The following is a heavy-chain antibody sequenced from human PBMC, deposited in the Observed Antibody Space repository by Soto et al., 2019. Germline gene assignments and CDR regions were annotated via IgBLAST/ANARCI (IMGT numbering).Heavy chain of an antibody. Sequence: EVQLLESGGGVVQPGGSLRLSCAASGFTFSAYAMTWVRQAPGKGLEWVSVISGSAGATYYADSVKGRFTISRDNSKKALYLQMNSLRADDTAVYYCARQDYSATWYLNYWGQGTLVTVSS. CDR2: ISGSAGAT. CDR1: GFTFSAYA. V-gene: IGHV3-23*01. CDR3: ARQDYSATWYLNY. D-gene: IGHD6-13*01. J-gene: IGHJ4*02.